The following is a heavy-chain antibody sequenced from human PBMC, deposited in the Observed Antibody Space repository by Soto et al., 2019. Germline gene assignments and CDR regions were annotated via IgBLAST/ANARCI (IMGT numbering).Heavy chain of an antibody. Sequence: QVQLQQWGAGLLKPSETLSLTCAVYGGSFRGYYWSWIRQPPGKGLEWIGEINHSGSTNYNPSLKSRVTISVDTSKNQFSLKLSSVTAADTAVYYCARTRTNYGMDVWGQGTTVTVSS. CDR3: ARTRTNYGMDV. J-gene: IGHJ6*02. V-gene: IGHV4-34*01. CDR1: GGSFRGYY. CDR2: INHSGST. D-gene: IGHD2-2*01.